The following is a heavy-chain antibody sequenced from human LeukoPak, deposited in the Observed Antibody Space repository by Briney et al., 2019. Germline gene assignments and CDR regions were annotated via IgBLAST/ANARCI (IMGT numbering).Heavy chain of an antibody. D-gene: IGHD6-19*01. CDR1: GGSISSYY. CDR3: ARDSTGNQNGQIDSSGWYFDY. J-gene: IGHJ4*02. Sequence: PSETLSLTCIVSGGSISSYYWSWIRQPPGKGLEWIGYIYYSGSTYYNPSPKSRVTISVDTSKNQFSLKLSSVTAADTAVYYCARDSTGNQNGQIDSSGWYFDYWGQGTLVTVSS. V-gene: IGHV4-59*12. CDR2: IYYSGST.